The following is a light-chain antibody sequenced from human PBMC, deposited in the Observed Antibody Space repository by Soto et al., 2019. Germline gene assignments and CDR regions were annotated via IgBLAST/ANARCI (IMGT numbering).Light chain of an antibody. CDR3: SSYTTSSNYV. V-gene: IGLV2-14*01. CDR1: SSDVGSYNF. J-gene: IGLJ1*01. CDR2: EVS. Sequence: QSALTQPASVSGSPGQSITISCTGTSSDVGSYNFVSWYQQLPGKAPKLMIYEVSNRPSGVSNRFSGSKSGNTAYLTISGLQAEDEADYYCSSYTTSSNYVFGSGTKVTV.